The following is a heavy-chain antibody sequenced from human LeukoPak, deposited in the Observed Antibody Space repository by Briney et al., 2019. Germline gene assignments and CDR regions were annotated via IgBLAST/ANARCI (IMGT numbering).Heavy chain of an antibody. CDR1: GGTFSSYA. V-gene: IGHV1-69*05. Sequence: GASVKVSCKASGGTFSSYAISWVRQAPGQGLEWMGGIIPIFGTANSALKVQGRVTMTTDTSTSTAYMELRSLRSDDTAVYYCARDLCSVEPAAPCYYFDYWGQGTLVTVSS. CDR3: ARDLCSVEPAAPCYYFDY. D-gene: IGHD2-2*01. J-gene: IGHJ4*02. CDR2: IIPIFGTA.